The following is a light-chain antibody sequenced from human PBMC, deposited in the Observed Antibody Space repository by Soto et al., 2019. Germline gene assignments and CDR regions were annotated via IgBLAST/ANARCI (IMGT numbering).Light chain of an antibody. V-gene: IGLV2-14*01. CDR2: DVS. J-gene: IGLJ1*01. Sequence: LTQPASVPGSPGQSITISCTGTSSDVGGYNYVSWYQQHPGKAPKLMIYDVSNRPSGVSNRFSGSKSGNTASLTISGLQAEDEADYYCSSYTSSSKVFGTGTKVTVL. CDR1: SSDVGGYNY. CDR3: SSYTSSSKV.